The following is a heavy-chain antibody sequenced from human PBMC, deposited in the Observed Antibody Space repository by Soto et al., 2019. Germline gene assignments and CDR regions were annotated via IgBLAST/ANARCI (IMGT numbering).Heavy chain of an antibody. CDR3: AKGAIFGVVFSHFDF. Sequence: GGSLRLSCAASGFTFSNYAMSWVRQAPGKGLEWVSAISGNGAGTYYADSVTGRFTISRDNSKNTLYLQMNSLRAEDTAVYYCAKGAIFGVVFSHFDFWGQGTLVTVSS. D-gene: IGHD3-3*01. CDR1: GFTFSNYA. CDR2: ISGNGAGT. V-gene: IGHV3-23*01. J-gene: IGHJ4*02.